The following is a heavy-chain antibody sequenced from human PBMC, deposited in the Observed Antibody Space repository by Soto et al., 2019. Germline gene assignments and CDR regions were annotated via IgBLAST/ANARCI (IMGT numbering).Heavy chain of an antibody. CDR2: IYYSGST. J-gene: IGHJ3*02. CDR1: GGSISSYY. D-gene: IGHD3-10*01. V-gene: IGHV4-59*01. CDR3: ARDYGSGKGAFDI. Sequence: TSETLSLTCTVSGGSISSYYWSWIRQPPGKGLEWIGYIYYSGSTNYNPSLKSRVTISVDTSKNQFSLKLSSVTAADTAVYYCARDYGSGKGAFDIWGQGTMVTVSS.